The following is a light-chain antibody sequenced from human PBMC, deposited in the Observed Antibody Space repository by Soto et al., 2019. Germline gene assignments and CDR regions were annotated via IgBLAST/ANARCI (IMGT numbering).Light chain of an antibody. CDR1: QSIGTY. V-gene: IGKV3-11*01. Sequence: EIVLTQSPATLSLSPGERASLSCRASQSIGTYLAWYQQKPGQSPRLVIYEASYRATGIPARFSGSGSGTAFTLTISSLEPGDFAVYYCQHRSDRRGTFGQGTRLEIK. CDR3: QHRSDRRGT. CDR2: EAS. J-gene: IGKJ5*01.